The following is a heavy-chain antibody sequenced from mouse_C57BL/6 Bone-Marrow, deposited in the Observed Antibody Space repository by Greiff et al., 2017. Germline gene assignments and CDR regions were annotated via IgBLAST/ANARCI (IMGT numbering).Heavy chain of an antibody. V-gene: IGHV1-80*01. CDR1: GYAFGSYW. Sequence: VQLQQSGAELVKPGASVKISCKASGYAFGSYWMNWVKQRPGKGLEWIGQIYPGDGDTNYNGKFKGKATLTADKSSSTAYMQLSSLTSEDSAVYFCARRTLYYYGSSDYWGQGTTLTVSS. CDR3: ARRTLYYYGSSDY. D-gene: IGHD1-1*01. J-gene: IGHJ2*01. CDR2: IYPGDGDT.